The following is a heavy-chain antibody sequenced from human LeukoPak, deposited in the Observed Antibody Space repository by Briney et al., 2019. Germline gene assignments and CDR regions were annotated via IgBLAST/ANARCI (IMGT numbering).Heavy chain of an antibody. J-gene: IGHJ4*02. CDR3: ARDIRYSSSPFDY. CDR1: GFTFSSYS. Sequence: GGSLRLSCAASGFTFSSYSMNWVRQAPGKGLEWVSSISSSSSYIYYADSVKGRFTISRDNAKNSLYLQMNSLRAEDTAVYYCARDIRYSSSPFDYWGQGTLVTVSS. D-gene: IGHD6-13*01. V-gene: IGHV3-21*01. CDR2: ISSSSSYI.